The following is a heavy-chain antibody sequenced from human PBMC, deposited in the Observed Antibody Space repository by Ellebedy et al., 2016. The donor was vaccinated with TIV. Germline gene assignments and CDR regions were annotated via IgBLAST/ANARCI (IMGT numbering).Heavy chain of an antibody. J-gene: IGHJ3*02. CDR1: RSTFSSYW. CDR2: IKQDGRDK. CDR3: ARRYCTISRCFAASWASLDM. D-gene: IGHD2-2*01. V-gene: IGHV3-7*01. Sequence: PGGSLRLSCADSRSTFSSYWMTWVRQPPGKGLEWVANIKQDGRDKYYVDSVRGRFTISRDNAKNSLYLQMNSLTVEDTAVYYCARRYCTISRCFAASWASLDMWGQGTMVTVSS.